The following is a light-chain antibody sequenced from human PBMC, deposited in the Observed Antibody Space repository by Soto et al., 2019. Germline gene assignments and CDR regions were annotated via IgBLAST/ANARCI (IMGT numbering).Light chain of an antibody. CDR1: RSNIGGTS. V-gene: IGLV1-51*01. Sequence: QSVMTKPPSVSAAPGQKVTISCSGSRSNIGGTSVSWYQQLPGTAPKLLIYDDNKRPSGIPDRFSGSKSGTSATLGITGFQTGDEDDYYCGSWDSSLSAYVFGTGTKLTVL. CDR2: DDN. J-gene: IGLJ1*01. CDR3: GSWDSSLSAYV.